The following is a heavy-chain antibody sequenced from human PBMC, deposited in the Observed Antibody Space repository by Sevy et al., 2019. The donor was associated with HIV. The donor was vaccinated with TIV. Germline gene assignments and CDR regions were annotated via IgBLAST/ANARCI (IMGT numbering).Heavy chain of an antibody. J-gene: IGHJ3*02. D-gene: IGHD2-21*01. CDR2: IKSKTDGGTT. CDR3: TTDLPLFDAFDI. Sequence: GGSLRLPCAASGFTFSNAWMSWVRQAPGKGLEWVGRIKSKTDGGTTDYAAPVKGRFTISRDDSKNTLYLQMNSLKTEDTAVYYCTTDLPLFDAFDIWGQGTMVTVSS. V-gene: IGHV3-15*01. CDR1: GFTFSNAW.